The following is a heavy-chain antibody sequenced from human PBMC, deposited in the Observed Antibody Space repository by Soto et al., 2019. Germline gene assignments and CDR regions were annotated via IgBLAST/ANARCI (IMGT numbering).Heavy chain of an antibody. Sequence: ASVKVSCKASGYTFTSYDINWVRQAPGQGLEWMGRIIPILGITNYAQKFQGRVTITADKSTSTAYMELSSLRSEDTAVYYCARGGFWSGPYYYGMDVWGQGTTVTVSS. CDR1: GYTFTSYD. J-gene: IGHJ6*02. CDR2: IIPILGIT. V-gene: IGHV1-69*04. D-gene: IGHD3-3*01. CDR3: ARGGFWSGPYYYGMDV.